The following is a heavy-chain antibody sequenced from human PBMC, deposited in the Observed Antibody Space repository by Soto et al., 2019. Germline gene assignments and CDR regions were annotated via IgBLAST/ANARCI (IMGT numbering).Heavy chain of an antibody. Sequence: GGSLRLSCAASGFTFSSYGMHWVRQAPGKGLEWVAVIWYDGSNKYYADSVKGRFTISRDNSKNTLYLQMNSLRAEDTAVYYCARDLLYDFWSGYYPLDDFYYYYYGMDVWGQGTTVTVSS. V-gene: IGHV3-33*01. D-gene: IGHD3-3*01. J-gene: IGHJ6*02. CDR2: IWYDGSNK. CDR3: ARDLLYDFWSGYYPLDDFYYYYYGMDV. CDR1: GFTFSSYG.